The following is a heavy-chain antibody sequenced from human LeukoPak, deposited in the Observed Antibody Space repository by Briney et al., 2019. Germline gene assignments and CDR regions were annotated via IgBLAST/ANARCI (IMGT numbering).Heavy chain of an antibody. J-gene: IGHJ4*02. CDR1: GFTFSDYG. Sequence: GGSLRLSCAASGFTFSDYGMNWVRQAPGRGLECVSSIGSTGGHIYYADSVKGRFTIARDNAKNTLYLQMNNVTADDTAVYYCARAYSSSWYLDYWGQGTLVTVSS. CDR2: IGSTGGHI. CDR3: ARAYSSSWYLDY. V-gene: IGHV3-21*06. D-gene: IGHD6-13*01.